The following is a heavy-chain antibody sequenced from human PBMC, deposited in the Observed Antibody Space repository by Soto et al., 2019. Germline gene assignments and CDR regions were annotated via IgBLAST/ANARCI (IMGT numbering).Heavy chain of an antibody. Sequence: LPETLSLTCAVSGGSISSGGYSWSWIRQPPGKGLEWIGYIYHSGSTYYNPSLKSRVTISVDRSKNQFSLKLSSVTAADTAVYYCATRTKGYSYGHWGQGTLVTVSS. V-gene: IGHV4-30-2*01. CDR3: ATRTKGYSYGH. CDR1: GGSISSGGYS. CDR2: IYHSGST. D-gene: IGHD5-18*01. J-gene: IGHJ4*02.